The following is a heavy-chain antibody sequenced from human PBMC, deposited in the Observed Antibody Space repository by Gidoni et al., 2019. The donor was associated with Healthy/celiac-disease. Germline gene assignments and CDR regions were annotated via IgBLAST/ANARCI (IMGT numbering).Heavy chain of an antibody. V-gene: IGHV4-30-4*01. CDR3: ARDPAAYPTD. CDR2: IYYRGRS. Sequence: HVQLQESGPALVQPSQTLSLTAPVSGGSISSGDYYWSWPRQPPGKGLEWIGYIYYRGRSYYNPSLKSRVTISVDTSKSQFSLKLSSVTAADTAVYYCARDPAAYPTDWGQGTLVTVSS. CDR1: GGSISSGDYY. J-gene: IGHJ4*02. D-gene: IGHD2-2*02.